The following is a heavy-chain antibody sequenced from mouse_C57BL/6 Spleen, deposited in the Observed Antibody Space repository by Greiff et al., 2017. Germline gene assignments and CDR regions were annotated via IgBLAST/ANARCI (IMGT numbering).Heavy chain of an antibody. V-gene: IGHV5-9-1*02. CDR1: GFTFSSYA. Sequence: EVKLVESGEGLVKPGGSLKLSCAASGFTFSSYAMSWVRQTPEKRLEWVAYISSGGDYIYYADTVKGRFTISRDNARNTLYLQMSSLKSEDTAMYYCTRDPGYYGYDVGYAMDYWGQGTSVTVSS. CDR2: ISSGGDYI. J-gene: IGHJ4*01. CDR3: TRDPGYYGYDVGYAMDY. D-gene: IGHD2-2*01.